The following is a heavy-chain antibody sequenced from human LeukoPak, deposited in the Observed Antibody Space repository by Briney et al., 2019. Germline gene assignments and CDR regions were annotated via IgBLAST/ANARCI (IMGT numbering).Heavy chain of an antibody. D-gene: IGHD1-26*01. CDR1: GFIFNRFW. J-gene: IGHJ3*01. CDR3: VRAGWELDY. V-gene: IGHV3-7*01. Sequence: PGGSLRLSCAASGFIFNRFWMSWVRQAPGKGLQWVAHIKDDGTEKYYLDSVKGRFTIARDDAWNSLYLQMNSLRDEDTAVYYCVRAGWELDYWGQGTMVTVSS. CDR2: IKDDGTEK.